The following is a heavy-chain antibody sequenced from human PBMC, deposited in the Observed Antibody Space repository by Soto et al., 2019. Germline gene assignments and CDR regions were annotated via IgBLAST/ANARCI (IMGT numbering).Heavy chain of an antibody. D-gene: IGHD2-15*01. Sequence: SQTLSLTCVGSGDTVSSNSVAWNWVRQSPSRGLEWLGRTYYRSRWYSDYAVSVRSRIDINADTSKNQVSLQLSSVTPEDTAVYYCARSEEDSDYYYYGMDVWGQGTTVTVS. V-gene: IGHV6-1*01. CDR3: ARSEEDSDYYYYGMDV. CDR2: TYYRSRWYS. CDR1: GDTVSSNSVA. J-gene: IGHJ6*02.